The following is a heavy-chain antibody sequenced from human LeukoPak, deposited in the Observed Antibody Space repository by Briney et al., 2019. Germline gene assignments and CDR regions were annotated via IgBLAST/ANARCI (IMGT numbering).Heavy chain of an antibody. Sequence: SETLSLTCAVYGGSFSGYYWSWIRQPPGKGLEWIGEINHSGSTNYNPSLKSRVTISVDTSKIQFSLKLSSVTAADTAVYYCARATSPNFDYWGQGTLVTVSS. CDR2: INHSGST. CDR1: GGSFSGYY. V-gene: IGHV4-34*01. CDR3: ARATSPNFDY. J-gene: IGHJ4*02.